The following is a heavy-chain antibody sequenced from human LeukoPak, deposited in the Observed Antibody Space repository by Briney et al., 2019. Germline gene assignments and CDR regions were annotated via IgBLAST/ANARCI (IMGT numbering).Heavy chain of an antibody. Sequence: GGSLRLSCAASGFTFSSYWMSWVRQAPGKGLEWVASIKQDGSEKYYVDSVKGRFTISRDNAKNSLYLQMNGLRAEDTAVYYCARIPYGDSYGVDVWGQGTTVTVSS. CDR2: IKQDGSEK. CDR3: ARIPYGDSYGVDV. CDR1: GFTFSSYW. D-gene: IGHD4-17*01. J-gene: IGHJ6*02. V-gene: IGHV3-7*03.